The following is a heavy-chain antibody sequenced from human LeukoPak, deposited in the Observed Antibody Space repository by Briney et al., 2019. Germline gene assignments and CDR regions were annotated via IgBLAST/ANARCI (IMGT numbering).Heavy chain of an antibody. CDR3: ARGGYFDIRRYPHLEY. Sequence: SGGSLRLSCAASGFTFEDYGMGWFRQAPGKRLELFSRMNLNGDMTGYADSVKGLFTLSRDNAKTSVYLQMNSLRAEDTALYHCARGGYFDIRRYPHLEYWGQGTLVTVSS. J-gene: IGHJ4*02. V-gene: IGHV3-20*01. CDR1: GFTFEDYG. CDR2: MNLNGDMT. D-gene: IGHD3-22*01.